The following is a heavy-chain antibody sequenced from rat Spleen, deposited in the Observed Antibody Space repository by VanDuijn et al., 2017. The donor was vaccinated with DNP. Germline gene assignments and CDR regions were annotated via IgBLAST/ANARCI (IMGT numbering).Heavy chain of an antibody. CDR1: GFTFSDHN. Sequence: EVQLVESGGGLVQSGRSLKLSCAASGFTFSDHNMAWVRQAPKKGLEWVATITYDGINTYYRDSVKGRFTISRDNAKSSLYLQMDSLRSEETATYYCASLLLPNWFTYWGQGTLVTVSS. CDR2: ITYDGINT. V-gene: IGHV5-7*01. J-gene: IGHJ3*01. D-gene: IGHD1-1*01. CDR3: ASLLLPNWFTY.